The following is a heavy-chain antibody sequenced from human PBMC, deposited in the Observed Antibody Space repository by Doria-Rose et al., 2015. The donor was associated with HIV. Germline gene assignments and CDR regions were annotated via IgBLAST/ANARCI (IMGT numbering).Heavy chain of an antibody. D-gene: IGHD4-17*01. CDR1: GGSFSGCY. CDR2: INHGGST. Sequence: SLTCAVYGGSFSGCYWTWIRQSPGKGLEWIGEINHGGSTNYNPSLKSRVTISLDMSKNQFSLKVTSVTAADTAVYYCARGPSDFGDYVAFQHWGQGTLVTVSS. J-gene: IGHJ1*01. V-gene: IGHV4-34*01. CDR3: ARGPSDFGDYVAFQH.